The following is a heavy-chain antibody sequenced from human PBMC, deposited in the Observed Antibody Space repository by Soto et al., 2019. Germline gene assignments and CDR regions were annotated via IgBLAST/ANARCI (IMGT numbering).Heavy chain of an antibody. Sequence: GGSLILSCAASGFTFSNAWMTWVRQTPGKGLEWVGRIKSKTDGGTTDYGAPVKGRFTISRDDSRNTLFLQMNSLKTEDTAVYYCTSRIVISSAATLHGWGQGTLVTVSS. J-gene: IGHJ4*02. CDR1: GFTFSNAW. D-gene: IGHD2-2*01. V-gene: IGHV3-15*01. CDR2: IKSKTDGGTT. CDR3: TSRIVISSAATLHG.